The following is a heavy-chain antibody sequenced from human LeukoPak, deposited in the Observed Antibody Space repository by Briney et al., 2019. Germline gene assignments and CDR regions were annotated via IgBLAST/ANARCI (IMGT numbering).Heavy chain of an antibody. V-gene: IGHV4-59*08. Sequence: PSETLSLTCTVSGGSISVYYWSWIRQPPGKRLEWIGYSYYSGGTNYNPSLKSRVTISVDTSKNQFSLRLTSVTAADTAVYFCARSSSWDPFEYWGQGTLVTVSS. CDR2: SYYSGGT. CDR3: ARSSSWDPFEY. CDR1: GGSISVYY. D-gene: IGHD6-13*01. J-gene: IGHJ4*02.